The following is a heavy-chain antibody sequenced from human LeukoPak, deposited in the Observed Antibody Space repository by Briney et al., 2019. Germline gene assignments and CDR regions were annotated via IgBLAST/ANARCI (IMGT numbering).Heavy chain of an antibody. CDR3: ARDGRDSSGFYWRGGPNWFDP. V-gene: IGHV1-69*05. CDR2: IIPIFVTV. CDR1: GGTFSSYA. J-gene: IGHJ5*02. Sequence: SVKVSCKASGGTFSSYAISWVRQAPGQGLEWMGRIIPIFVTVNYAQKFQGRDTITMDESRSTAYMELSSLRSEDTAVYYCARDGRDSSGFYWRGGPNWFDPWGQGTLVTVSS. D-gene: IGHD3-22*01.